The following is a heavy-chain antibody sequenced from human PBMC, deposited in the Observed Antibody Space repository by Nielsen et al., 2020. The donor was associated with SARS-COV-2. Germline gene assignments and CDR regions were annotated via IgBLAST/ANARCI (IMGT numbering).Heavy chain of an antibody. V-gene: IGHV4-59*01. CDR1: SGSISNYY. Sequence: SETLSLTCTVSSGSISNYYWSWIRQPPGKGLEWIGYIYYSGSTNYNPSLKSRVTISVDTSKNQFSLKLSSVTAADTAVYYCARSSVGLLSYFDYWGQGTLVTVSS. CDR2: IYYSGST. J-gene: IGHJ4*02. D-gene: IGHD2-15*01. CDR3: ARSSVGLLSYFDY.